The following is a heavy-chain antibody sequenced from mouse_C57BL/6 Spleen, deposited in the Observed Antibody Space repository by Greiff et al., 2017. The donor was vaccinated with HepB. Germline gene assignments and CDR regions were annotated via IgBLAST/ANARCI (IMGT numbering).Heavy chain of an antibody. CDR2: IDPETGGT. V-gene: IGHV1-15*01. D-gene: IGHD1-1*01. J-gene: IGHJ2*01. CDR1: GYTFTDYE. CDR3: TRETVITTVVEGSFDY. Sequence: QVQLQQSGAELVRPGASVTLSCKASGYTFTDYEMHWVKQTPVHGLEWIGAIDPETGGTAYNQKFKGKAILTADKSSSTAYMELRSLTSEDSAVYYCTRETVITTVVEGSFDYWGQGTTLTVSS.